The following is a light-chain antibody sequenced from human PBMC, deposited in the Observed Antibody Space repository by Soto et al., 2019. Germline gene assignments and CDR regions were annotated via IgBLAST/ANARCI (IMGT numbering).Light chain of an antibody. CDR2: TTS. CDR1: QNIRSF. V-gene: IGKV1-39*01. CDR3: QQSHSAPFT. J-gene: IGKJ4*01. Sequence: DIQMTQSPSSLSASIGDRVTITCRASQNIRSFLNWYQQKPGKAPNLLIYTTSTLQSGVPSRFSGSGSGTDFTLTISSLQPVDFATYYCQQSHSAPFTFGGGTKVEFE.